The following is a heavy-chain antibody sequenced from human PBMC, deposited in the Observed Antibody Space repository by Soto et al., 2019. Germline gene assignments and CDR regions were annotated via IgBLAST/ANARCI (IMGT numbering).Heavy chain of an antibody. CDR3: ARENTSYGMGV. J-gene: IGHJ6*02. CDR1: GYNFTSYD. Sequence: QVQLVQPGAEVKKPGASVKVSCKASGYNFTSYDINWVRQATGQGLEWMGWMNPNSGNTGYAHKFQDRVTMTRNTCIRTAYMELRSLRSEDTAVSYCARENTSYGMGVWGQGTTVTVSS. V-gene: IGHV1-8*01. D-gene: IGHD2-2*02. CDR2: MNPNSGNT.